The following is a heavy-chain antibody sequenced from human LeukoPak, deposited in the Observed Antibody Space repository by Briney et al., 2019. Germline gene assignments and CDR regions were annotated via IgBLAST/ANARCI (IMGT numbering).Heavy chain of an antibody. CDR3: ARDSLVVPAAALNWFDP. CDR1: GFTFSSYW. J-gene: IGHJ5*02. D-gene: IGHD2-2*01. V-gene: IGHV3-74*01. Sequence: TGGSLRLSCAASGFTFSSYWMHWVRQAPGKGLVWDSRINTDGSSTSYADSVKGRFTISRDNAKNTLYLQMNSLRAEDTAVYYCARDSLVVPAAALNWFDPWGQGTLVTVSS. CDR2: INTDGSST.